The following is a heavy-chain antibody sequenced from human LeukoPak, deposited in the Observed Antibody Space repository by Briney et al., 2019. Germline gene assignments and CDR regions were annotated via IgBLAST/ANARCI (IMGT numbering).Heavy chain of an antibody. CDR1: GYTFTGYY. CDR3: ARGRWLQFGAFDI. J-gene: IGHJ3*02. Sequence: ASVKVSCKASGYTFTGYYMHWVRQAPGQGLEWMGWINPNSGGTNYAQKFQGRVTMTRDTSISTAYMELSRLRSDDTAVYYCARGRWLQFGAFDIWGQGTMVTVSS. V-gene: IGHV1-2*02. D-gene: IGHD5-24*01. CDR2: INPNSGGT.